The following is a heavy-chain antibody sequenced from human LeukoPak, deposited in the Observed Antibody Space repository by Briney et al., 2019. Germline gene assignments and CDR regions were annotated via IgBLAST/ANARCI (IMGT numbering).Heavy chain of an antibody. CDR1: GFTFRSYA. CDR2: IKSKRDGETT. CDR3: TSLVGSPTY. V-gene: IGHV3-15*01. D-gene: IGHD4-23*01. Sequence: GGSLRLSCAASGFTFRSYAMNWVRQAPGKGLEWVGRIKSKRDGETTDYAALVKSRFSISRDDSKNTVYLQMNSLRTEDTAMYYCTSLVGSPTYWGQGTLVTVSS. J-gene: IGHJ4*02.